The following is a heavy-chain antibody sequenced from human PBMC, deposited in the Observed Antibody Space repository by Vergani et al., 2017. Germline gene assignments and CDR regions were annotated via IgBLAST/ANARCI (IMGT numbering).Heavy chain of an antibody. D-gene: IGHD2-21*01. CDR2: MYTSGHT. Sequence: QVQLQESGPGLLKPSQTLSLTCTVSGASVSRGTYYWTWIRQPAGKKLEWIVRMYTSGHTIYNPSLGLRVPMSVDTSKNQFSLQLSSVTAADTAVYYCARASHCINCYSEGPNGPGYYYMDVWGKGTTVTVSS. J-gene: IGHJ6*03. V-gene: IGHV4-61*02. CDR3: ARASHCINCYSEGPNGPGYYYMDV. CDR1: GASVSRGTYY.